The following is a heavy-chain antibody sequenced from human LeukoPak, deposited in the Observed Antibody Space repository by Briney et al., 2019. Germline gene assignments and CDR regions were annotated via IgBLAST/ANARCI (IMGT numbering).Heavy chain of an antibody. J-gene: IGHJ6*03. CDR1: GFSFSSYR. CDR2: ISSSSTI. CDR3: ARDRALVSMVRGVMGYFYYYMDV. D-gene: IGHD3-10*01. V-gene: IGHV3-48*04. Sequence: GGSLRLSCAASGFSFSSYRVNWVRQAPGKGLEWVSYISSSSTIYYADSVKGRFTISRDNAKNSLYLEMNSLRAEDTAVYYCARDRALVSMVRGVMGYFYYYMDVWGKGTTVTISS.